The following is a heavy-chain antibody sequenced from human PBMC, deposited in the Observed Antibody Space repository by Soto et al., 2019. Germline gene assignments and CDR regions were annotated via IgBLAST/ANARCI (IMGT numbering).Heavy chain of an antibody. CDR1: GGSVSSGSYY. CDR2: IYYNGRT. V-gene: IGHV4-61*03. CDR3: VRDVAAVGTDWFDP. Sequence: SETLSLTCTVSGGSVSSGSYYWSWIRQPPGKGLEWIGYIYYNGRTNYNPSLKSRVTLSADTSKNHFSLKLNSVTAADTAVYYCVRDVAAVGTDWFDPWGQGTLVTVSS. J-gene: IGHJ5*02. D-gene: IGHD6-13*01.